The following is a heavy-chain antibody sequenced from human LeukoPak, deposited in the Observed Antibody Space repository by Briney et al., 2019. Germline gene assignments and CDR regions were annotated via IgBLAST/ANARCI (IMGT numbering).Heavy chain of an antibody. CDR2: IYDTGST. J-gene: IGHJ3*02. Sequence: SETLSLTCTVSGGSISSSSYYWGWIRQPPGKGLEWIGSIYDTGSTYYNPSLKSRVTISVDTSKNQFSLKLSSVTAADTAVYYCARDRGDNDYIDYADAFDIWGQGTMVAVSS. V-gene: IGHV4-39*07. CDR3: ARDRGDNDYIDYADAFDI. CDR1: GGSISSSSYY. D-gene: IGHD4-11*01.